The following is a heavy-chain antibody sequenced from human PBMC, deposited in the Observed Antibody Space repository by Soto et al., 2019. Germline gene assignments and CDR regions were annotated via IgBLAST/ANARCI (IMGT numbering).Heavy chain of an antibody. Sequence: SETLSITCTVSGGSISSYYWSWIRQPPGKGLEWIGYIYYSGSTNYNPSLKSRVTISVDTPKNQFSLKLSSVTAADTAVYYCARNVYYYDSSGYRIYYFDYWGQGTLVTVSS. CDR2: IYYSGST. V-gene: IGHV4-59*01. CDR1: GGSISSYY. J-gene: IGHJ4*02. D-gene: IGHD3-22*01. CDR3: ARNVYYYDSSGYRIYYFDY.